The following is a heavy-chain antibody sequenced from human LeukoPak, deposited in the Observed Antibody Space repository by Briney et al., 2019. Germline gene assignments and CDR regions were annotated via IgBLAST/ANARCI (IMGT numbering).Heavy chain of an antibody. CDR2: ISYDGSNK. CDR1: GFTFSSYA. Sequence: AGRSLRLSCAASGFTFSSYAMHWVRQAPGKGLEWVAVISYDGSNKYYADSVKGRFTISRDNSKNTLYLQMNSLRAEDTAVYYCARLFRGINYGMDVWGQGTTVTVSS. J-gene: IGHJ6*02. D-gene: IGHD1-14*01. V-gene: IGHV3-30-3*01. CDR3: ARLFRGINYGMDV.